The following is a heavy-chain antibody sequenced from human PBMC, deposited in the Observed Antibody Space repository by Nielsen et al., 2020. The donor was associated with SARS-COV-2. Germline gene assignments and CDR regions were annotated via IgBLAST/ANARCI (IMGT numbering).Heavy chain of an antibody. Sequence: GESLKISCVVSGFTISTYAMSWVRQAPGKGLEWVSAISASTYYADSVKGRFTISRDNSKNTLYLQMNSLRVEDTAVYYCAKNRRDYGDYGDFDYWGQGILVTVAS. D-gene: IGHD4-17*01. CDR2: ISAST. CDR1: GFTISTYA. V-gene: IGHV3-23*01. J-gene: IGHJ4*02. CDR3: AKNRRDYGDYGDFDY.